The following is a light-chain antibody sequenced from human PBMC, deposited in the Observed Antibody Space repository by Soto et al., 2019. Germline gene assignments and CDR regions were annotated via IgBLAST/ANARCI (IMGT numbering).Light chain of an antibody. CDR2: AAS. Sequence: DIQMTQSPSSLSASVGDRVTITCRASQSISSYLNWYQQKPGKAPKLLIYAASSLQSGVTSRFSGRGSWTDFTLTISSLQPEDFATYYCHQSYSTPLAFGGGTKVEIK. J-gene: IGKJ4*01. CDR3: HQSYSTPLA. CDR1: QSISSY. V-gene: IGKV1-39*01.